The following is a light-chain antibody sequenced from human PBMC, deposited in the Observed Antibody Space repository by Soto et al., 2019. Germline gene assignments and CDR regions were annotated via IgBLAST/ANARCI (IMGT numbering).Light chain of an antibody. Sequence: EVVMTQSPATLSVSRGERATRSCGASQSVCTNLAWYQQQPGQAPRLLLYAASTRATGIPARFSGSGSGTEFTLTISSLQSEDFAVYYCQQYNNWPPWTFGQGTKVDIK. CDR1: QSVCTN. V-gene: IGKV3-15*01. CDR3: QQYNNWPPWT. CDR2: AAS. J-gene: IGKJ1*01.